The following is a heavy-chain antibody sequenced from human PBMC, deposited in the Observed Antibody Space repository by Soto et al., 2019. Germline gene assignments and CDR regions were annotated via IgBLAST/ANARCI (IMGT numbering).Heavy chain of an antibody. D-gene: IGHD3-3*01. Sequence: ASVKVSCKASGYTFTSYGSSWVRQAPGQGLEWMGWISAYNGNTNYAQKLQGRVTMTTDTSTSTAYMELRSLRSDDTAVYYCARDRSIFGVVTIDYWGQGTLVTAPQ. CDR2: ISAYNGNT. V-gene: IGHV1-18*01. CDR1: GYTFTSYG. CDR3: ARDRSIFGVVTIDY. J-gene: IGHJ4*02.